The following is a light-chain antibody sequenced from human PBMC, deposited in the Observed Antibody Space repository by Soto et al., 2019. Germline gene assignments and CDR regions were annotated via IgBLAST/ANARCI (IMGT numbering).Light chain of an antibody. J-gene: IGKJ2*01. V-gene: IGKV3-15*01. Sequence: EIVMTQSPDTLSVSPGESATLSCRARQSISNNLAWYQQKPGKAPRLLIYGASTRTTGIPARFSGSGSGTEFTLTISSLQSEDFAVYYCQQYNNWPYTFAQGTKLEI. CDR2: GAS. CDR3: QQYNNWPYT. CDR1: QSISNN.